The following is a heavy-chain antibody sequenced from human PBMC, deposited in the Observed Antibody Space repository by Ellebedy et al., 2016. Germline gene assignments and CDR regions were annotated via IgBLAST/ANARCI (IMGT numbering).Heavy chain of an antibody. D-gene: IGHD2-15*01. CDR2: IFSDGNT. V-gene: IGHV3-53*01. J-gene: IGHJ5*02. Sequence: GGSLRLSCAASGFTFSTNYMKWVRQAPGKGLEWVSAIFSDGNTYYADSVKGRFTISRDNSKNKLYLQMNSLRAEDTAVYYCARGVGSGWFDPWGQGTLVTVSS. CDR1: GFTFSTNY. CDR3: ARGVGSGWFDP.